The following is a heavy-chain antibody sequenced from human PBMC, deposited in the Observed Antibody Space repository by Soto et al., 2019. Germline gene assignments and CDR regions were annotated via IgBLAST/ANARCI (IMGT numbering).Heavy chain of an antibody. CDR1: GFTFSSYS. V-gene: IGHV3-23*01. CDR2: FRTSGDGGTT. D-gene: IGHD2-21*02. CDR3: AKGRYCGGDCYGDIALDY. Sequence: EVQLLESGGGLVQPGGSLRLSCAASGFTFSSYSMSWVRQAPGKGLEWVSGFRTSGDGGTTYYADSVKGRFTISRDNSKNTLYLQMNGLRAEDTAVYYCAKGRYCGGDCYGDIALDYWGQGTLVTVSS. J-gene: IGHJ4*02.